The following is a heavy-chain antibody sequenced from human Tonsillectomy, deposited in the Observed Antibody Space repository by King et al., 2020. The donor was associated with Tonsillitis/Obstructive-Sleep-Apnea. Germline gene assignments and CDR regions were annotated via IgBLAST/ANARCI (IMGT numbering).Heavy chain of an antibody. CDR2: IYYSGTT. V-gene: IGHV4-31*03. Sequence: QLQESGPGLVIPSQTLSLTCTVSGGSISNGDYYWGWIRQHPGKGLEWIGHIYYSGTTYYNPPLKSRLTISVDTSMNQFSLRLSSVTAADTAVYYCARNRGAMATLDYWGQGTLVTVSS. CDR1: GGSISNGDYY. CDR3: ARNRGAMATLDY. D-gene: IGHD3-10*01. J-gene: IGHJ4*02.